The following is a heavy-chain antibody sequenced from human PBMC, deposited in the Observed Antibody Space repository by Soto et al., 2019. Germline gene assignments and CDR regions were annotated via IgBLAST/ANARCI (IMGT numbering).Heavy chain of an antibody. J-gene: IGHJ4*02. CDR2: IYHSGST. CDR1: GGSISSGGYS. V-gene: IGHV4-30-2*01. CDR3: ARGMPTVTTIDY. D-gene: IGHD4-4*01. Sequence: QLQLQESGSGLVKPSQTLSLTCAVSGGSISSGGYSWSWIRQPPGKGLEWIGYIYHSGSTYYNPPLKSRVXXXVXGSKNQFSLKLSSVTAADTAVYYCARGMPTVTTIDYWGQGTLVTVSS.